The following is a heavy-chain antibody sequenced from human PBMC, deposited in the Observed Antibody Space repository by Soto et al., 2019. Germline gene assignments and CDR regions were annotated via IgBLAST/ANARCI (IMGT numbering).Heavy chain of an antibody. CDR1: GFTFSSYS. D-gene: IGHD3-10*01. J-gene: IGHJ6*02. V-gene: IGHV3-21*01. CDR2: ISSSSSYI. Sequence: EVQLVESGGGLVKPGGSLRLSCAASGFTFSSYSMNWVRQAPGKGLEWVSSISSSSSYIYYADSVKGRFTISRDNAKNSLYLQINSLRAEDTAVYYCARESTWVVRYYYYGMDVWGQGTTVTVSS. CDR3: ARESTWVVRYYYYGMDV.